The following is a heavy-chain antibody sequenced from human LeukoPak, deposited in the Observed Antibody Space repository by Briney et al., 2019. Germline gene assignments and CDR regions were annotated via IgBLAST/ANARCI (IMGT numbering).Heavy chain of an antibody. J-gene: IGHJ4*02. V-gene: IGHV4-59*12. D-gene: IGHD3-22*01. Sequence: PSETLSLTCTVPGGSISSYYWSWIRQPPGKGLEWIGYIYYSGSTNYNPSLKSRVTMSVDTSKNQFSLKLSSVTAADTAVYYCARSKYYDSSGYYPIDYWGQGTLVTVSS. CDR3: ARSKYYDSSGYYPIDY. CDR2: IYYSGST. CDR1: GGSISSYY.